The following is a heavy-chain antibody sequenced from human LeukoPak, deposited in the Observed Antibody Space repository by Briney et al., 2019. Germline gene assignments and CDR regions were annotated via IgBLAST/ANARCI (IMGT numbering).Heavy chain of an antibody. J-gene: IGHJ5*02. Sequence: PSETLSLTCTVSGGSISSSSYYWDWIRQPPGKGLEWIGSIYYSGSTYYNPSLKSRVTISVDTSKNQFSLKLSSVTAADTAVYYCARRRQRGFDWLSRGGWFDPWGQGTLVTVSS. CDR3: ARRRQRGFDWLSRGGWFDP. CDR1: GGSISSSSYY. D-gene: IGHD3-9*01. V-gene: IGHV4-39*07. CDR2: IYYSGST.